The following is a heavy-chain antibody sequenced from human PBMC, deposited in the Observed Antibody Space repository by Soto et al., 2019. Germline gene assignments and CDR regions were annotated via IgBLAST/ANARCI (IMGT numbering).Heavy chain of an antibody. D-gene: IGHD3-10*01. CDR2: IYYSGST. CDR1: GGSISRGGYY. V-gene: IGHV4-31*03. CDR3: ASGDYYGSGSYAFDI. Sequence: SETLSLTCTVSGGSISRGGYYWSWIRQHPGKGLEWIGYIYYSGSTYYNPSLKSRVTISVDTSKNQFSLKLSSVTAADTAVYYCASGDYYGSGSYAFDIWGQGTMVTVSS. J-gene: IGHJ3*02.